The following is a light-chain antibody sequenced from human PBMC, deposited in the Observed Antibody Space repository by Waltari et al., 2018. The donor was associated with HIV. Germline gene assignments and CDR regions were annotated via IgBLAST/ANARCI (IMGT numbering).Light chain of an antibody. CDR3: QSYDNSLGGSKV. V-gene: IGLV1-40*01. CDR2: SKD. CDR1: YSNIGSGYN. Sequence: QSVLTQPPSVSGAPWQRVTISRTGPYSNIGSGYNLNRYQHRPGAATKVLIYSKDNRPSGVPDRFSGSRSGTSAALAITGLQAEDEAHYCCQSYDNSLGGSKVFGGGTKLTVL. J-gene: IGLJ2*01.